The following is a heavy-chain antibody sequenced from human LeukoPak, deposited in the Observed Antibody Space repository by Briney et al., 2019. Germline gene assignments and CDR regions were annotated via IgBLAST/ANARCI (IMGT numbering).Heavy chain of an antibody. CDR1: GYTFTSYG. CDR3: ARDKSYYDILTGYYYYYGMDV. V-gene: IGHV1-18*04. CDR2: ISAYNGNT. Sequence: GASVKVSCKASGYTFTSYGISWVRQAPGQGLEWMGWISAYNGNTNYAQKLQGRVTMTTDTSTSTAYMELRSLRSDDTAVYHCARDKSYYDILTGYYYYYGMDVWGKGTTVTVSS. J-gene: IGHJ6*04. D-gene: IGHD3-9*01.